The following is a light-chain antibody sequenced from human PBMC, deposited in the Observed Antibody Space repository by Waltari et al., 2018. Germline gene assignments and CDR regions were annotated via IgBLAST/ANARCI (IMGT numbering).Light chain of an antibody. V-gene: IGLV2-23*01. CDR2: AGS. CDR3: CSYAGSHVV. J-gene: IGLJ2*01. Sequence: QSALTQPASVSGSPGQSITISCTGTSSDVGSYNLVSWYQQHPGKAPKRMIYAGSKRPSGVSNRFSGSKSGNTASLTISGLQAEDEADYYCCSYAGSHVVFGGGTKLTVL. CDR1: SSDVGSYNL.